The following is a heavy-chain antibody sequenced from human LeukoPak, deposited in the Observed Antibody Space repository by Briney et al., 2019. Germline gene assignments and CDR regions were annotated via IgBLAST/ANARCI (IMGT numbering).Heavy chain of an antibody. CDR2: IKYDGSGK. J-gene: IGHJ4*02. CDR3: ARDLFSGSYQEDF. Sequence: AGESLRLSCAASGFTLSSYWMSWVRQAPGKGLEWVANIKYDGSGKYYADSVKGRFTISRDDAKNSLYLEMNGLRVEDTAVYYCARDLFSGSYQEDFWGQGTLVTVSS. V-gene: IGHV3-7*01. CDR1: GFTLSSYW. D-gene: IGHD1-26*01.